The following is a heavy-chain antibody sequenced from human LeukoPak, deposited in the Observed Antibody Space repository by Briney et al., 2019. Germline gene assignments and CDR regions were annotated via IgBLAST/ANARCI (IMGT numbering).Heavy chain of an antibody. D-gene: IGHD4-11*01. Sequence: GGSLRLSCAASGLTFSDYYMSWIRQAPGKGLEWVSYISSSGSTIYYADSVKGRFTISRDNAKNSLYLQMNSLRAEDTAVYYCARLPDYTEGYYMDVWGKGTTVTASS. CDR3: ARLPDYTEGYYMDV. CDR1: GLTFSDYY. CDR2: ISSSGSTI. V-gene: IGHV3-11*04. J-gene: IGHJ6*03.